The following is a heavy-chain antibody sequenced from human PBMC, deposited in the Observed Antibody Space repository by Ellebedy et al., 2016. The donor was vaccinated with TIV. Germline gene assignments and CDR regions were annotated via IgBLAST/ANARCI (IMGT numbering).Heavy chain of an antibody. J-gene: IGHJ4*02. V-gene: IGHV3-21*01. Sequence: GESLKISCAASGFTFSSYSMSWVRQAPGKGLEWVSSISSSSSYIYYADSVKGRFTISRDNAKNSLYLQMNSLRDEDTAVYHCVRRAVDYWGQGTLVTVSS. CDR2: ISSSSSYI. CDR3: VRRAVDY. CDR1: GFTFSSYS.